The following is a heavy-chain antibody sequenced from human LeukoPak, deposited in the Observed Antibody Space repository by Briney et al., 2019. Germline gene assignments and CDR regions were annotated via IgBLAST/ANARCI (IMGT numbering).Heavy chain of an antibody. CDR2: IRYDGSNK. J-gene: IGHJ4*02. CDR3: AKDPTGDFDY. Sequence: PGGSLRLSCAASGFTFSSYAMSWVRQAPGKGLEWVAFIRYDGSNKYYADSVKGRFTISRDNSKNTLYLQMNSLRAEDTAVYYCAKDPTGDFDYWGQGTLVTVSS. CDR1: GFTFSSYA. V-gene: IGHV3-30*02. D-gene: IGHD7-27*01.